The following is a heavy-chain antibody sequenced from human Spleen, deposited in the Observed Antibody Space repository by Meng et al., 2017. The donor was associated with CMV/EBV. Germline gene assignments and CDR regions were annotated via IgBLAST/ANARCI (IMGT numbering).Heavy chain of an antibody. J-gene: IGHJ6*02. V-gene: IGHV3-7*01. CDR3: GRDMDV. CDR1: GFTFSSYA. Sequence: GESLKISCAASGFTFSSYAMSWVRQAPGKGLEWVANINQDGSEKNYVASVKGRFTISRDNAKNSMYLQMNSLRADDTAVYYCGRDMDVWGQGTTVTVSS. CDR2: INQDGSEK.